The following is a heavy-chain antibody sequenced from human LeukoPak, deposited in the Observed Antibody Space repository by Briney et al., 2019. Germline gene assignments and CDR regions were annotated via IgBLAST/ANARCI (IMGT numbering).Heavy chain of an antibody. V-gene: IGHV4-4*07. CDR2: IYSSGSP. J-gene: IGHJ4*02. CDR1: GGSISNYY. CDR3: AKEGISTPIEDY. Sequence: SETLSLTCTVSGGSISNYYWNWIRQPAGKGLEWIGRIYSSGSPTYNPSLTGRVTISVDTSKNQFSLRLTSVTAADTAVYYCAKEGISTPIEDYWGQGTLVTVSS. D-gene: IGHD2/OR15-2a*01.